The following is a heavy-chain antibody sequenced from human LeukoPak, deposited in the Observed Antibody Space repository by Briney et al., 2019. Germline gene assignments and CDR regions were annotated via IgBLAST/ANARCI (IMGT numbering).Heavy chain of an antibody. V-gene: IGHV3-23*01. CDR2: ISGSGGST. CDR1: GFTFSSYA. Sequence: GGSLRLSCAASGFTFSSYALSWVRQPPGKGLEWVSAISGSGGSTYYADSVKGRFTISRDNSKNTLYLQMNSLRAEDTAVYYCAKGARKYCTNGVCSYYFDYWGQGTLVTVSS. D-gene: IGHD2-8*01. J-gene: IGHJ4*02. CDR3: AKGARKYCTNGVCSYYFDY.